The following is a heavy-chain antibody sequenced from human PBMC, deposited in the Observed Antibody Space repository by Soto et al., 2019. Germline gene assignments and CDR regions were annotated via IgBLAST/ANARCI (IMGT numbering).Heavy chain of an antibody. V-gene: IGHV3-23*01. CDR3: AKVHGSGTYNNFPDY. J-gene: IGHJ4*02. CDR2: ISGSGGAT. CDR1: GFPFSTYA. Sequence: GGSLRLFSAASGFPFSTYAVSWVRQAPGKGLEWVSLISGSGGATYYADTVKCRFTISRDNSRNTVHLQMSGLRAEDTAVYYCAKVHGSGTYNNFPDYWGQGTLVTVSS. D-gene: IGHD3-10*01.